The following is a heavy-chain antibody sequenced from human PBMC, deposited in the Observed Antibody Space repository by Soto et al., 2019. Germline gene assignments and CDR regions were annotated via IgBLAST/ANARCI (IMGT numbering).Heavy chain of an antibody. J-gene: IGHJ6*02. Sequence: QVQLVQSGAEVKRPGSSVKVSCKASGGTFSSYAISWVRQAPGQGLEWMGWIIPIFGTPNYAQKFQGRVTITADESTSTAYMELSSLRSEDTAVYYCARHVPAAGYYYGMDVWGQGTTVTVSS. D-gene: IGHD2-2*01. V-gene: IGHV1-69*12. CDR3: ARHVPAAGYYYGMDV. CDR2: IIPIFGTP. CDR1: GGTFSSYA.